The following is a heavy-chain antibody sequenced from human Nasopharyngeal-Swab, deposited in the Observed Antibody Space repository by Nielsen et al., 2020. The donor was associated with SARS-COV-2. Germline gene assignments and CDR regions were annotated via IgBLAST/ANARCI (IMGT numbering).Heavy chain of an antibody. CDR2: INPNSGDT. D-gene: IGHD6-13*01. Sequence: ASVKVSCKASGYTFTDYYMHWVRQAPGQGFEWMGRINPNSGDTNYAQKFQGRVTVTRDTSINTAYMELSSLRSDDTAVYYCARDDGDVPGITGSGPPGGYWGQGTLVTVSS. CDR1: GYTFTDYY. V-gene: IGHV1-2*06. CDR3: ARDDGDVPGITGSGPPGGY. J-gene: IGHJ4*02.